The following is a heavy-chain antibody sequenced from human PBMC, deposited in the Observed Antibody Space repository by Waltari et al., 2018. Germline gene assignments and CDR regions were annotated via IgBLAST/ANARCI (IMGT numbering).Heavy chain of an antibody. V-gene: IGHV4-30-4*08. CDR3: ARAERDAGVQ. Sequence: QLQESGPGLVKPSQTLSLTCTVSGGSITRGDYYWSWIRQPPGKGLEYIGYIYHSASAYYIPSLRSRVTISEDTATNQFSLKLTSVTDADTAVYYCARAERDAGVQWGQGTRVTVSS. CDR1: GGSITRGDYY. CDR2: IYHSASA. D-gene: IGHD2-8*01. J-gene: IGHJ4*02.